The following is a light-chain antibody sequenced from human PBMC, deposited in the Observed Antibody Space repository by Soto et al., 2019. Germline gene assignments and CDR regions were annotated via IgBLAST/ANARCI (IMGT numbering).Light chain of an antibody. J-gene: IGKJ4*01. Sequence: EIVLTQSPGTLSLSPGERATLSCRASQSVGTYLAWYQQKPGQAPRLLIYAASSRGTGIPDRFSGSGSGTDVTLTISRLEPEDSAVYYCQQYVSLPLTFGGGTKVDIK. V-gene: IGKV3-20*01. CDR1: QSVGTY. CDR2: AAS. CDR3: QQYVSLPLT.